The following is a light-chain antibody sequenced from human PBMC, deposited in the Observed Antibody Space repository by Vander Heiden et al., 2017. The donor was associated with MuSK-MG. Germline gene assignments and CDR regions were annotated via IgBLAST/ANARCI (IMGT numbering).Light chain of an antibody. J-gene: IGLJ3*02. CDR3: QAWDTSVV. CDR2: KDN. Sequence: SYELTQPPSVSVSPGQTAIITCSGDKLGDKYACWFQQRPGQSPVLIIYKDNNRPSGIPERFSGSNSGNTATLTISGTQAMDEADYYCQAWDTSVVFGGGTKLTVL. CDR1: KLGDKY. V-gene: IGLV3-1*01.